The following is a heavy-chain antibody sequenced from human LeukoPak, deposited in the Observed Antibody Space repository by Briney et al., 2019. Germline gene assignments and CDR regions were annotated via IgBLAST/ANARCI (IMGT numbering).Heavy chain of an antibody. CDR2: INLNSGGT. Sequence: ASVKVSCKASGYTFSGYYMHWVRQAPGQGLEWMGWINLNSGGTNYAQKFQDRVTMTRDTSIRTAYMELGRLRSGDTAVYYCARSPDILTGENFDFWGQGTLVTVSS. J-gene: IGHJ4*02. D-gene: IGHD3-9*01. V-gene: IGHV1-2*02. CDR3: ARSPDILTGENFDF. CDR1: GYTFSGYY.